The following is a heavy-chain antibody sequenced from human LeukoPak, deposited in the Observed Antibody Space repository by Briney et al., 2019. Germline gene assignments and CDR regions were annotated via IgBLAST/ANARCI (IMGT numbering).Heavy chain of an antibody. J-gene: IGHJ6*02. D-gene: IGHD2-2*01. CDR3: ARGGHCSSTSCYGYYYYYGMDV. Sequence: GGSLRLSCAASGFTFSSYGMHWVRQAPGKGLEWVAVISYDGSNKYYADSVKGRFTISRDNSKNTLYLQMNSLRAEDTAVYYCARGGHCSSTSCYGYYYYYGMDVWGQGTTVTVSS. V-gene: IGHV3-30*03. CDR1: GFTFSSYG. CDR2: ISYDGSNK.